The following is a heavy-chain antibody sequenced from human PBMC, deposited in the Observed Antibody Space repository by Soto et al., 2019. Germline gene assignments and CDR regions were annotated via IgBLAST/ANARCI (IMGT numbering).Heavy chain of an antibody. CDR2: ISAYNGNT. D-gene: IGHD6-13*01. Sequence: ASVKVSCKASGGTFSAYAINWVRQAPGQGLEWMGWISAYNGNTNYAQKLQGRVTMTTDTSTSTAYMELRSLRSDDTAVYYCAREGSSSFPGRWFDPWGQGTLVTVSS. V-gene: IGHV1-18*04. CDR1: GGTFSAYA. J-gene: IGHJ5*02. CDR3: AREGSSSFPGRWFDP.